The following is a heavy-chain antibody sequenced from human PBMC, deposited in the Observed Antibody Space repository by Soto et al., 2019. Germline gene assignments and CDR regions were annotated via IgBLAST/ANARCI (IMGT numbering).Heavy chain of an antibody. Sequence: QVHLVQSGGEVKKPGASVRVSCKASGYSFTGKSMHWVRQAPGQGLEWMGWINPNNGGTNYAQRFRGWVTTARDTSVSTAYMDLNRLKSDDTAVYYCGIQRSGVVYWGQGTLVTVSS. CDR2: INPNNGGT. V-gene: IGHV1-2*04. CDR3: GIQRSGVVY. D-gene: IGHD2-15*01. J-gene: IGHJ4*02. CDR1: GYSFTGKS.